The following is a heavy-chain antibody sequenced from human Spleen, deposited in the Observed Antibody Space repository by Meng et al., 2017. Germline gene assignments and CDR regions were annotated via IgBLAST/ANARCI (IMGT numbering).Heavy chain of an antibody. Sequence: GESLKISCAASGFTFSSYWIHWVRQAPGKGLVWVSRINSDGSNTSYADSVKGRFTISRDNSKNTLYLQMNSLRAEDTAVYYCARDCVAYCSPTGYYYGMEVWGQGTTVTVSS. J-gene: IGHJ6*02. CDR2: INSDGSNT. CDR3: ARDCVAYCSPTGYYYGMEV. D-gene: IGHD6-19*01. CDR1: GFTFSSYW. V-gene: IGHV3-74*01.